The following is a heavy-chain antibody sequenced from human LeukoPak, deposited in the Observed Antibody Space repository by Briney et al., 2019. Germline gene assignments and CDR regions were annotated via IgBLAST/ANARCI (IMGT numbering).Heavy chain of an antibody. J-gene: IGHJ4*02. CDR3: AKTRILTGEFDY. CDR2: MNPNSGNT. CDR1: GYTFTSYD. D-gene: IGHD3-9*01. V-gene: IGHV1-8*01. Sequence: ASVKVSCKASGYTFTSYDINWVRQATGQGLEWMGWMNPNSGNTGYAQKFQGRVTMTRNTSISTAYMELSSLRSEDTAVYYCAKTRILTGEFDYWGQGTLVTVSS.